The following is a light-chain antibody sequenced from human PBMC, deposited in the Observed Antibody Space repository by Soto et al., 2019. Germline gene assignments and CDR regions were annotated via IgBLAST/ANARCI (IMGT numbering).Light chain of an antibody. J-gene: IGLJ2*01. Sequence: SYELTQPLSVSVALGQTARITCGGNNIASKNVHWYQQKPGHAAVLVIYRIDNRPSGIPERFSGSNSGNTATLTITRAQAGDEADYYCQVWDSSTPVVFGGGTQLTVL. CDR3: QVWDSSTPVV. V-gene: IGLV3-9*01. CDR2: RID. CDR1: NIASKN.